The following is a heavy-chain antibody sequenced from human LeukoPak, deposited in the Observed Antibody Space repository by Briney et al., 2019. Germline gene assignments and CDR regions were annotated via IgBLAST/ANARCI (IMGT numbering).Heavy chain of an antibody. V-gene: IGHV1-69*13. D-gene: IGHD2-2*01. CDR2: IIPIFGTA. Sequence: SVKVSCKASGGTFSSYAISWVRQAPGQGLEWMGGIIPIFGTANYAQKLQGRVTITADESTSTAYMELSSLRSEDTAVYYCASYVCRYCSSTSLSLLWFGESFDYWGQGTLVTVSS. CDR1: GGTFSSYA. J-gene: IGHJ4*02. CDR3: ASYVCRYCSSTSLSLLWFGESFDY.